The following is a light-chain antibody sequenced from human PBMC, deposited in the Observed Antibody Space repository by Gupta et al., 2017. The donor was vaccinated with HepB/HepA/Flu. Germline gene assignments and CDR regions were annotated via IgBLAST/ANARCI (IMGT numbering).Light chain of an antibody. CDR1: SSNIGSNY. CDR2: DND. J-gene: IGLJ2*01. Sequence: QSVFTHPPSVSAAPAQKVTISCSGSSSNIGSNYVSWYQQVPGTAPKLLIHDNDKRPSGIPDRFSGSKSGTSATLGITGLQTADEADYYCATWDINLSVVLFGGGTKLTVL. V-gene: IGLV1-51*01. CDR3: ATWDINLSVVL.